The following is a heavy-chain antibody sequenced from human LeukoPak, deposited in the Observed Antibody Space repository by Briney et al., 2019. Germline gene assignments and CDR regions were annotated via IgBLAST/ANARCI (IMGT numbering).Heavy chain of an antibody. CDR2: ISSVTSAI. D-gene: IGHD2-2*02. CDR1: GLSITDYY. CDR3: VSTPAIRRLNF. V-gene: IGHV3-11*01. J-gene: IGHJ4*02. Sequence: GVLRLSCAASGLSITDYYMSWIRQAPGGGLEWIAYISSVTSAIHYANSMKGRFTMSRDNAKNSVYLQMNSLRTEDTAMYFCVSTPAIRRLNFWGQGTLVTVSS.